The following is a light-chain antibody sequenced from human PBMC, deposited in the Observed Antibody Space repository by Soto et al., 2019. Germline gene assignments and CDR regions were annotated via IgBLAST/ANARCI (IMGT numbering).Light chain of an antibody. J-gene: IGKJ2*01. CDR1: QDINKY. Sequence: DIQMTQSPSSLSASIGDRVTIACQASQDINKYLHWYQQKPGKAPKILIYDASNLETGVPSRFSGSGSGTDFSFTISSLQPEDVATYYCQQYHTLPYTFGQGTKLEIK. CDR3: QQYHTLPYT. CDR2: DAS. V-gene: IGKV1-33*01.